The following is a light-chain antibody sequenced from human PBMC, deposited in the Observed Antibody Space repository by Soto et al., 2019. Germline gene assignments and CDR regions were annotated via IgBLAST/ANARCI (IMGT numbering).Light chain of an antibody. Sequence: QSVLTQPPSVSAAPGQKVTISCSGSSSNIGNNYVSWYQHLPGTVPQLLIYENNKRPSGIPDRFSGSKSGTSATLGITGLQTGDEADYYCGTWDSSLSAWLFGGGTKLTVL. CDR2: ENN. V-gene: IGLV1-51*02. CDR1: SSNIGNNY. CDR3: GTWDSSLSAWL. J-gene: IGLJ3*02.